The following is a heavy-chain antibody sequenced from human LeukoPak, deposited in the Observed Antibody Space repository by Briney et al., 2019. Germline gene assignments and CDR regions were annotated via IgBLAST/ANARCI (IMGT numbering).Heavy chain of an antibody. J-gene: IGHJ5*02. Sequence: PSETLSLTCTVSGGSISTNTYYWGWIRQPPGKALEWIGSIYYSGSTYYNPSLKSRVTISVDTSKNQFSLKLSSVTAADTAVYYCARHRGEQWLVFAWGQGTLVTVSS. D-gene: IGHD6-19*01. CDR1: GGSISTNTYY. CDR3: ARHRGEQWLVFA. V-gene: IGHV4-39*01. CDR2: IYYSGST.